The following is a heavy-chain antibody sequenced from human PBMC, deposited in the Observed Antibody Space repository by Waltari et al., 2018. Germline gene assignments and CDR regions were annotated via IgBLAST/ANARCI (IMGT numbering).Heavy chain of an antibody. J-gene: IGHJ4*02. D-gene: IGHD3-22*01. V-gene: IGHV4-59*01. CDR1: GGSISSYY. CDR2: LYYSGST. CDR3: VRSDDSSGYYPPPFDY. Sequence: QVQLQESGPGLVKPSETLSLTCTVSGGSISSYYWSWIRQPPGKGLEWIGYLYYSGSTNYNPALKSRVTISVGTAKIQFSLKLSSVTAADTAVYYCVRSDDSSGYYPPPFDYWGQGTLVTVSS.